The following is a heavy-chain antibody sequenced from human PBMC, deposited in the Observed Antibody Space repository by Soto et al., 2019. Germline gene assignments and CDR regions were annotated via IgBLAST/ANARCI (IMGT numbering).Heavy chain of an antibody. D-gene: IGHD5-18*01. V-gene: IGHV3-23*01. J-gene: IGHJ6*02. Sequence: GGSLRLSCAASGFTFSSYAMSWVRQAPGKGLEWVSAISGGGGSTYYADSVKGRFTISRDNSKNTLYLQMNSLRAEDTAVYYCAKDQEGGYLFRGMDVWGQGTTVTVYS. CDR1: GFTFSSYA. CDR3: AKDQEGGYLFRGMDV. CDR2: ISGGGGST.